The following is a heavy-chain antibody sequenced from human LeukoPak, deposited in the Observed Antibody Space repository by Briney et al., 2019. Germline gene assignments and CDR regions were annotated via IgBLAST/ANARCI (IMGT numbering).Heavy chain of an antibody. CDR3: AKGSASSRPYYFDY. CDR2: ITDSGGDT. J-gene: IGHJ4*02. CDR1: GFTFSDYA. V-gene: IGHV3-23*01. D-gene: IGHD6-19*01. Sequence: GGSLRLSCAASGFTFSDYAMSWVRQAPGKGLEWFSGITDSGGDTYYADYVKGRFTISGDNSKNTLELQMSSLRAEDTAIYYCAKGSASSRPYYFDYWGQGALVTVSS.